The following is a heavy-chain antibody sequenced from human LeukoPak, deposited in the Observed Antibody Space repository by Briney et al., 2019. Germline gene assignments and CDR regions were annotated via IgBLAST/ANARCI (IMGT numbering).Heavy chain of an antibody. V-gene: IGHV1-69*06. Sequence: ASVKVSCKASGGTFSSYAISWVRQAPGQGLEWMGGIIPIFGTANYAQKFQGRVTITADKSTGTAYMELSSLRSEDTAVYYCARLNSTSWYNWFDPWGQGTLVTVSS. CDR2: IIPIFGTA. CDR1: GGTFSSYA. D-gene: IGHD2-2*01. J-gene: IGHJ5*02. CDR3: ARLNSTSWYNWFDP.